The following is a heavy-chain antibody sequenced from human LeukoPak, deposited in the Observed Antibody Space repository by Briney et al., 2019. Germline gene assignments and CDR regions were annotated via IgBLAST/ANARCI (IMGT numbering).Heavy chain of an antibody. CDR3: ARVRPLTIFGVVPVGFDP. Sequence: SVKVSCKASGGTFSSYAISWVRQAPGQGLEWMGGIIPIFGTANYAQKFQGRVTITTDESTSTAYMELSSLRSEDTAVYYCARVRPLTIFGVVPVGFDPWGQGTLVTVSS. D-gene: IGHD3-3*01. V-gene: IGHV1-69*05. CDR1: GGTFSSYA. CDR2: IIPIFGTA. J-gene: IGHJ5*02.